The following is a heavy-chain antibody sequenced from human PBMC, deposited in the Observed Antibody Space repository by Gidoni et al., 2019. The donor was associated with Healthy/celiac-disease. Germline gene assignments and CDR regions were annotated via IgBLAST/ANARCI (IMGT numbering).Heavy chain of an antibody. CDR3: ARGVTIFGVVILEAFDI. CDR2: IYYSGST. J-gene: IGHJ3*02. Sequence: QVQLQESGPGLVKPSQTLSLTCPVSGGSISSGCYYWSWIRQHPGKGLEWIGYIYYSGSTFYNPSLKSRVTISVDTSKNQFSLKLSSVTAADTAVYYCARGVTIFGVVILEAFDIWGQGTMVTVSS. D-gene: IGHD3-3*01. CDR1: GGSISSGCYY. V-gene: IGHV4-31*03.